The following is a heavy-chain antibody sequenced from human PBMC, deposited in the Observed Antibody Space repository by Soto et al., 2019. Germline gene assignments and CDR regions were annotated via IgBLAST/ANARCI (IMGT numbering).Heavy chain of an antibody. CDR2: SNRYNDYA. CDR3: ATAYSDGEYCTTPNCPPVS. CDR1: GYTFSNFA. Sequence: GASVTVSCKASGYTFSNFAFTWVRQAPGHGLQWIGSSNRYNDYAQYAYLFEGSATLTLDSSTTTAYLELRNLRYDDTAIYFCATAYSDGEYCTTPNCPPVSWGQGPLVTV. V-gene: IGHV1-18*01. D-gene: IGHD4-17*01. J-gene: IGHJ4*03.